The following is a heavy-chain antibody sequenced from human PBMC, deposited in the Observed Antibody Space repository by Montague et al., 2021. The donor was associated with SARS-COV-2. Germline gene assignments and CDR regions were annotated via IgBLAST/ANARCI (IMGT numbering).Heavy chain of an antibody. CDR1: GGSITGYY. Sequence: SETLSLTCTVSGGSITGYYWSWLRRSPGKGLEWIAYIYYGGAVNYNPSLGSRVTISTDTSKNQLSLKVNSVTAADTAAYYCVRDHAYGCPRGAYDIWGQGTVVTVSS. CDR2: IYYGGAV. D-gene: IGHD4-17*01. CDR3: VRDHAYGCPRGAYDI. J-gene: IGHJ3*02. V-gene: IGHV4-59*01.